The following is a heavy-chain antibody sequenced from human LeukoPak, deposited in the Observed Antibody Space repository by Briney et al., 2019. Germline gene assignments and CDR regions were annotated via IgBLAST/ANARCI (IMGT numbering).Heavy chain of an antibody. J-gene: IGHJ6*03. D-gene: IGHD2-2*01. CDR3: ARAPHRYCSSTSCYYESYYMDV. CDR1: GYTFTGYY. CDR2: INPNSGDT. V-gene: IGHV1-2*02. Sequence: GASVKVSCKTSGYTFTGYYIHWVRQAPGQGLEWMGWINPNSGDTNYAQKFQGRVSMTGDTSISTAYMELSRLRSDDTAVYYCARAPHRYCSSTSCYYESYYMDVWGKGTTVTISS.